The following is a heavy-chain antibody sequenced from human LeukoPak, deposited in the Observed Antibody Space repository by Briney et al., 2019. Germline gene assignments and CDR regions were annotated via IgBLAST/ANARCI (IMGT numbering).Heavy chain of an antibody. CDR3: ASDLVVPAAINYYYYGMDV. CDR1: GYTFTGYY. V-gene: IGHV1-2*06. Sequence: ASVKVSCKASGYTFTGYYMHWVRQAPGQGLEWMGRINPNSGGTNYAQKFQGRVTMTRDTSISTAYMELSRLRSDDTAVYYCASDLVVPAAINYYYYGMDVWGQGTTVTVSS. CDR2: INPNSGGT. D-gene: IGHD2-2*02. J-gene: IGHJ6*02.